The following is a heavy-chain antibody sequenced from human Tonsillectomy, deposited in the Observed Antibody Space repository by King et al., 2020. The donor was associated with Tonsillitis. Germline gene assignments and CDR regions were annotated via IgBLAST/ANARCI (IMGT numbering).Heavy chain of an antibody. V-gene: IGHV3-30*19. CDR1: GFTLSSHG. CDR2: ISYDGTKQ. D-gene: IGHD3/OR15-3a*01. Sequence: VQLVESGGGVVQPGRSLRLSCAASGFTLSSHGMHWVRQAPGKGLEWVAVISYDGTKQFYADSVKGRFTISRDNSKDTVYLEMNSLRTEDTAIYYCARWTPATADLAYWGQGTLVTVSS. J-gene: IGHJ4*02. CDR3: ARWTPATADLAY.